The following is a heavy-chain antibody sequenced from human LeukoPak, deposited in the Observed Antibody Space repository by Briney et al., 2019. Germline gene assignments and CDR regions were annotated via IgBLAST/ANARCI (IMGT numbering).Heavy chain of an antibody. D-gene: IGHD6-19*01. Sequence: GRSLRLSCAASGFTFSSYGMHWVRQAPGKGLEWVAVIWYDGSNKYYADSVKGRFTISRDNSKNTLYLQMNSLRAEDTAVYYCARASPHSEWLVHSPYYFDYWGQGTLVTVSS. CDR2: IWYDGSNK. J-gene: IGHJ4*02. CDR1: GFTFSSYG. CDR3: ARASPHSEWLVHSPYYFDY. V-gene: IGHV3-33*01.